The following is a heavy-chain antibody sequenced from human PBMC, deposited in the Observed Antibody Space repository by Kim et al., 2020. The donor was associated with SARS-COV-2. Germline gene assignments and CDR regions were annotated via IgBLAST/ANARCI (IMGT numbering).Heavy chain of an antibody. CDR1: GFTFSSRA. V-gene: IGHV3-23*01. D-gene: IGHD6-19*01. CDR3: AKDHPSSAWPTFDS. Sequence: GGSLRLSCVASGFTFSSRAMSWVRQTPGKGLEWVASINNGGNPYYADSVKGRFTVSREITKATLYLQMNSLRAEDTALYYCAKDHPSSAWPTFDSWGQGTLVTVFS. CDR2: INNGGNP. J-gene: IGHJ4*02.